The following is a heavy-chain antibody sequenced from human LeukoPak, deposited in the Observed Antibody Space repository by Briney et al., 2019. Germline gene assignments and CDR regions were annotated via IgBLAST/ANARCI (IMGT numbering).Heavy chain of an antibody. CDR3: ARDRALLRYSSSWYPDY. CDR1: GYTFTCYY. CDR2: INPNSGGT. J-gene: IGHJ4*02. V-gene: IGHV1-2*02. Sequence: GASVKVSCKASGYTFTCYYMHWVRQAPGQGLEWMGWINPNSGGTNYAQKFQGRVTMTRDTSISTAYMELSRLRSDDTAVYYCARDRALLRYSSSWYPDYWGQGTLVTVSS. D-gene: IGHD6-13*01.